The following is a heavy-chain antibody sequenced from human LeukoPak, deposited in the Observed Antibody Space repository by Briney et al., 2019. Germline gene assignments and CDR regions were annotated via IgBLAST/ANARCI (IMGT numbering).Heavy chain of an antibody. V-gene: IGHV1-18*01. D-gene: IGHD3-9*01. Sequence: ASVKVSCKASGYTFTSYGISWVRQAPGQGLEWMGWISAYNSNTNYAQKLQGRVTMTTDTSTSTAYMELRSLRSDDTAVYYCARVALRYFDWLFPRLDWFDPWGQGTLVTVSS. CDR3: ARVALRYFDWLFPRLDWFDP. J-gene: IGHJ5*02. CDR2: ISAYNSNT. CDR1: GYTFTSYG.